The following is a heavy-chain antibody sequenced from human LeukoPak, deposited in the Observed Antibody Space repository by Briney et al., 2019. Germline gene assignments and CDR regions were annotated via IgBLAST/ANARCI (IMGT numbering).Heavy chain of an antibody. D-gene: IGHD2-2*01. Sequence: SETLSLTCAVSGYSISSGYYWGWIRQPPGKGLEWNGSIYHSGSTYYNPSLKSRVTISVDTSKNQFSLKLSSVTAADTAVYYCARNLGYCSSTSCPYMDVWGKGTTVTVSS. CDR1: GYSISSGYY. J-gene: IGHJ6*03. V-gene: IGHV4-38-2*01. CDR2: IYHSGST. CDR3: ARNLGYCSSTSCPYMDV.